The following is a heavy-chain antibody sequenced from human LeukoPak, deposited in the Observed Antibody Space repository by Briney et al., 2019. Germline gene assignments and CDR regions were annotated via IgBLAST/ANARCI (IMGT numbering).Heavy chain of an antibody. CDR1: GYSISSGYY. V-gene: IGHV4-38-2*02. CDR3: TGFDY. J-gene: IGHJ4*02. CDR2: IYHSGST. Sequence: SETLSLTCTVSGYSISSGYYWGWIRQPPGKGLEWIGSIYHSGSTYYNPSLKSRVTISVDTSKNQFSLKLSSVTAADTAVYYCTGFDYWGQGTLVTVSS.